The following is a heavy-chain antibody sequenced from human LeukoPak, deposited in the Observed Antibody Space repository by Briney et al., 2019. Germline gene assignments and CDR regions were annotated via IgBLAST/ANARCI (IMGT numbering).Heavy chain of an antibody. CDR1: GFTFSSYW. CDR3: ARFGYSGWNLEN. Sequence: GGSLRLSCAASGFTFSSYWMSWVRQAPGKGLEWVANINQGGGVRYYVDSVKGRFTISRDDTESSLYLQMNSLRDEDTAVYYCARFGYSGWNLENWGQGTLVTVSS. V-gene: IGHV3-7*02. D-gene: IGHD6-19*01. CDR2: INQGGGVR. J-gene: IGHJ4*02.